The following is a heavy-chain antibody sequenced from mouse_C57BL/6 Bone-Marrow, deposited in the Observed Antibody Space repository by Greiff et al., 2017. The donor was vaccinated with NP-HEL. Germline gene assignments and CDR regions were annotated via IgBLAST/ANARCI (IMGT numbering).Heavy chain of an antibody. CDR2: IHPNSGST. Sequence: QVQLQQPGAELVKPGASVKLSCKASGYTFTSYWMHWVKQRPGQGLEWIGMIHPNSGSTNYNEKFKSKATLTVDKSSSTAYMQLSSLTSEDSAVYYCAKIYYDGGYFDVWGTGTTVTVSS. CDR3: AKIYYDGGYFDV. J-gene: IGHJ1*03. D-gene: IGHD1-1*01. CDR1: GYTFTSYW. V-gene: IGHV1-64*01.